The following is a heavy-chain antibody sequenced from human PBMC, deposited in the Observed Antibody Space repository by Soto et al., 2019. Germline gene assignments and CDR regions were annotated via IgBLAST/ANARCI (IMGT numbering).Heavy chain of an antibody. CDR1: GGSISSSSYY. CDR3: ARDPHPDRVYQNWFDP. Sequence: PSETLSLTCTVSGGSISSSSYYWGWIRQPPGKGLEWIGSIYYSGSTYYNPSLKSRVTISVDTSKNQFSLKLSSVTAADTAMYYCARDPHPDRVYQNWFDPWGQGTRVTVSS. D-gene: IGHD6-13*01. J-gene: IGHJ5*02. CDR2: IYYSGST. V-gene: IGHV4-39*02.